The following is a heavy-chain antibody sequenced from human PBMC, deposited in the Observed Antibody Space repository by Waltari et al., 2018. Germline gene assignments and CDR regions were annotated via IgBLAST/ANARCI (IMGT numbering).Heavy chain of an antibody. CDR2: IKQDGSEK. CDR3: ARDSCSGGSCYPSYYFDY. V-gene: IGHV3-7*04. CDR1: GFTFSSYW. D-gene: IGHD2-15*01. J-gene: IGHJ4*02. Sequence: EVQLVESGGGLVQPGGSLRLSCAASGFTFSSYWMSWVRQAPGKGLEWVANIKQDGSEKYYVDSVKGRFTISRDNAKNSLYLQMNSLRAEDTAVYYCARDSCSGGSCYPSYYFDYWGQGTLVTVSS.